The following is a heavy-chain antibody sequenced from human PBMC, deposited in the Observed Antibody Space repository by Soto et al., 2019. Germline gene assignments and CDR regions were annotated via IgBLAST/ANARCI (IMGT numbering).Heavy chain of an antibody. CDR2: INPNSGGT. V-gene: IGHV1-2*04. D-gene: IGHD6-13*01. Sequence: ASVKVSCKASGYTFTGYYMHWVRQAPGQGLEWMGWINPNSGGTNYAQKFQGWVTMTRDTSISTAYMELSRLRSDDTAVYYCARVGSSSWYHRDAFDIWGQGTMGTV. J-gene: IGHJ3*02. CDR1: GYTFTGYY. CDR3: ARVGSSSWYHRDAFDI.